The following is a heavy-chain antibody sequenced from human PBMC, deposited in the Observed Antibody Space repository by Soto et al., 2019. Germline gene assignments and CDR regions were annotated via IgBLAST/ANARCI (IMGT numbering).Heavy chain of an antibody. V-gene: IGHV3-30*18. Sequence: GGSLRLSCAASGFTFSSYGMHWVRQAPGKGLEWVAVISYDGSNKYYADSVKGRFTISRDNSKNTLYLQMNSLRAEDTAVYYCAKTGGITMIVVVMYYFDYWGQGTLVTVSS. CDR3: AKTGGITMIVVVMYYFDY. D-gene: IGHD3-22*01. CDR1: GFTFSSYG. CDR2: ISYDGSNK. J-gene: IGHJ4*02.